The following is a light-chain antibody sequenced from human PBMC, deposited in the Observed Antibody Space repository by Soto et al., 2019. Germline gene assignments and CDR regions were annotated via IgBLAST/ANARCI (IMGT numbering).Light chain of an antibody. J-gene: IGKJ1*01. CDR2: WAS. CDR3: QQYSQRPWT. Sequence: DIVMTQSPDSLAVSLGERATINCKSSQSVLYSSNNKNYLAWYQQKPGQPPKLLIYWASTRESGVPDRFSGSGSGTDFTLTISSLQAEDVAVYYCQQYSQRPWTFGQGTKVEIK. V-gene: IGKV4-1*01. CDR1: QSVLYSSNNKNY.